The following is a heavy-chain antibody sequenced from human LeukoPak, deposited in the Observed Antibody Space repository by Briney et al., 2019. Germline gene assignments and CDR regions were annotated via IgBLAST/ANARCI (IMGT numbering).Heavy chain of an antibody. J-gene: IGHJ4*02. Sequence: GASVKVSCKASGYTFTDYYIHWVRQAPGQGLEWMGWINPNSGGTNYAQKFQGRITMTRDTSISTAYMELSRLRSDDTAVYYCAGRRFTTNHFDYWGQGTLVTVSS. CDR3: AGRRFTTNHFDY. D-gene: IGHD2/OR15-2a*01. CDR2: INPNSGGT. CDR1: GYTFTDYY. V-gene: IGHV1-2*02.